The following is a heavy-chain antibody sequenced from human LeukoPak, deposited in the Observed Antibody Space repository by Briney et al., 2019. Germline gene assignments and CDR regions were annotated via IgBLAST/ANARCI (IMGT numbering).Heavy chain of an antibody. CDR2: IIPIFGTP. CDR1: RGTFSNFA. Sequence: SVKVSCKASRGTFSNFAISWVRQAPGQGLEWMGGIIPIFGTPNYAQKFQGRVTITTDESTSTAYMDLSSLRSEDTAVYYCASRRLGWWWKVHYYFDYWGQGTLVTVSS. CDR3: ASRRLGWWWKVHYYFDY. J-gene: IGHJ4*02. V-gene: IGHV1-69*05. D-gene: IGHD2-15*01.